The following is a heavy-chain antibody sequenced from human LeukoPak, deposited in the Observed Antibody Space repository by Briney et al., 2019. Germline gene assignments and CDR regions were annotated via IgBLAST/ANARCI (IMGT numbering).Heavy chain of an antibody. D-gene: IGHD5-24*01. CDR2: IYHSGST. V-gene: IGHV4-4*02. CDR1: GVSISSNNW. CDR3: ARSRGWLQSHPLGY. Sequence: SETLSLTCAVSGVSISSNNWWNWVRQPPGKGLEWIGEIYHSGSTKYNPSLKSRVTISVHTSKNQFSLKLSSVTAADTAVYYCARSRGWLQSHPLGYWGQGTLVAVSS. J-gene: IGHJ4*02.